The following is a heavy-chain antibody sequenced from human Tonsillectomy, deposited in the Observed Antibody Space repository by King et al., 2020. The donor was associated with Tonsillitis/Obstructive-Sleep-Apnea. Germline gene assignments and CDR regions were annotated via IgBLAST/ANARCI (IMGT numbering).Heavy chain of an antibody. V-gene: IGHV3-7*03. Sequence: PLVASWGGLVQPWGSLILSCAASGFPFSSSWMLWVRQAPGTGLEWVANIKQDGSEKYYVDSVKGRFTISRDNAKNSLYLQMNSLSAADTAGESGAREEDEGDEGGNGRDDGGKGTRGT. CDR1: GFPFSSSW. CDR2: IKQDGSEK. CDR3: AREEDEGDEGGNGRDD. J-gene: IGHJ4*02. D-gene: IGHD1-1*01.